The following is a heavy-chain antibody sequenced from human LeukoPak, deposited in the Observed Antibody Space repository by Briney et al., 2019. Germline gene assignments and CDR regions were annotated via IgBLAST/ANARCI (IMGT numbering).Heavy chain of an antibody. Sequence: SETLSLTCTVSGGSISSYYWSWIRQPAGKGLEWIGRIYTSGSTNYNPSLKSRVTMSVDTSKNQFSLKLSSVTAADTAVYYCARSSYQLLGYYYYYMDVWGKGTTVTISS. V-gene: IGHV4-4*07. CDR1: GGSISSYY. CDR2: IYTSGST. J-gene: IGHJ6*03. CDR3: ARSSYQLLGYYYYYMDV. D-gene: IGHD2-2*01.